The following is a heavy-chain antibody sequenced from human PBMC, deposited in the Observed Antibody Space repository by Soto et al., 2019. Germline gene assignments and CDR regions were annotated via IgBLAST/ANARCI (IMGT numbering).Heavy chain of an antibody. CDR1: VASLSDNY. CDR3: ARGRGEFEG. J-gene: IGHJ4*02. CDR2: INHSGNA. V-gene: IGHV4-34*01. D-gene: IGHD3-16*01. Sequence: TETLSLTCAFYVASLSDNYCNWLRQPPGKGLEWIGEINHSGNANYNPSLRSRVTISIDTSKNQLSLNLRSVSAADTAVSYCARGRGEFEGWGQGTSVIVSS.